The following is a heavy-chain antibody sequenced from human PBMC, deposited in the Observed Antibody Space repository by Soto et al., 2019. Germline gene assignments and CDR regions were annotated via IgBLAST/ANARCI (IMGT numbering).Heavy chain of an antibody. V-gene: IGHV3-11*01. J-gene: IGHJ3*02. CDR3: ARESGDYYDSSGHPNAFDI. Sequence: PGGSLRLSCAAYGFTFSDYYMSWIRQAPGKGLEWVSYISSSGSTIYYADSVKGRFTISRDNAKNSPYLQMNSPRAEDTAVYYCARESGDYYDSSGHPNAFDIWGQGTMVTVSS. CDR2: ISSSGSTI. CDR1: GFTFSDYY. D-gene: IGHD3-22*01.